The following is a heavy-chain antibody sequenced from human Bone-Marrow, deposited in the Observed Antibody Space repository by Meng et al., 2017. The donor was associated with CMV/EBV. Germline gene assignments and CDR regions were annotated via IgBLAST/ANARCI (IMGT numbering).Heavy chain of an antibody. CDR2: INPETGDA. Sequence: ASVKVSCKASGYTFTGYYMHWVRQAPGQGLEWMGWINPETGDANYAQKFQGRVTMTRDTFITTAYMEVSRLRSDDTAVYYCARASRFLLDGMDVWGQGTTVTVSS. CDR3: ARASRFLLDGMDV. V-gene: IGHV1-2*02. D-gene: IGHD2-8*02. J-gene: IGHJ6*02. CDR1: GYTFTGYY.